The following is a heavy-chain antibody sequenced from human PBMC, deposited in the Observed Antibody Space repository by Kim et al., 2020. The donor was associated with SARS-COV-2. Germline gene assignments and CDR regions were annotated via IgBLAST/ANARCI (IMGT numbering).Heavy chain of an antibody. V-gene: IGHV5-51*01. Sequence: GASLKISCKGSGYSFTSYWIGWVRQMPGKGLEWMGIIYPGDSDTRYSPSFQGQVTISADKSISTAYLQWSSLKASDTAMYYCARLPFYYDSSGYSGWFDPWGQGTLVTVSS. J-gene: IGHJ5*02. CDR1: GYSFTSYW. CDR3: ARLPFYYDSSGYSGWFDP. CDR2: IYPGDSDT. D-gene: IGHD3-22*01.